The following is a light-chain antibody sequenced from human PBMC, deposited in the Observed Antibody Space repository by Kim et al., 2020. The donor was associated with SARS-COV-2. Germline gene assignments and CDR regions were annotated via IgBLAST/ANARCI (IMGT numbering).Light chain of an antibody. CDR3: QAWDSSVVV. Sequence: GSPGQTASITCSGDKLGDKYACWYQQKPGQSPVLVIYQDSKRPSGIPERFSGSNSGNTATLTISGTQAMDEADYYCQAWDSSVVVFGGGTQLTVL. J-gene: IGLJ2*01. V-gene: IGLV3-1*01. CDR1: KLGDKY. CDR2: QDS.